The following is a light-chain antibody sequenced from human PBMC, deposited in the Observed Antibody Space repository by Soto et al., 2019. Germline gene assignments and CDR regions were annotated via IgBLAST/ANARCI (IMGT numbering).Light chain of an antibody. CDR2: GAS. CDR3: QQYGRSPST. V-gene: IGKV3-20*01. Sequence: ETVMTQSPGTLSLSPGETATLSCRASQSVSSNYVAWFHQKPGQAPRLLIYGASSRATGVPDRFSASGSGTDFTLTISRLESEDFAVYYCQQYGRSPSTFGPGTKVDIK. CDR1: QSVSSNY. J-gene: IGKJ3*01.